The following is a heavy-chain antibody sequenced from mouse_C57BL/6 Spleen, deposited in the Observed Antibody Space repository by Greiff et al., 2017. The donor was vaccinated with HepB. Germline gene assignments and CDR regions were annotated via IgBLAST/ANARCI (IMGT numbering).Heavy chain of an antibody. CDR1: GFSLTSYG. CDR2: IWSDGST. Sequence: QVQLQQSGPGLVAPSQSLSITCTVSGFSLTSYGVHWVRQPPGKGLEWLVVIWSDGSTTYNSALKSRLSISKDNSKSQVFLKMNSLQTDDTAMYYCARHRGYDYDLGYAMDYWGQGTSVTVSS. V-gene: IGHV2-6-1*01. CDR3: ARHRGYDYDLGYAMDY. D-gene: IGHD2-4*01. J-gene: IGHJ4*01.